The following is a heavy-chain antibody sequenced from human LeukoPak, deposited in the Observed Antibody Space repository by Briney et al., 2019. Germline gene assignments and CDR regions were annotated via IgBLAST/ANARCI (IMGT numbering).Heavy chain of an antibody. Sequence: PSETLSLTCTVSGGSISTYYWSWIRQPAGKGLEWIGRIFTSGITHYNPSLKSRVTMSIDTSKNQFPLRLSSVTAADTAVYYCARVFDKDVWGKGTRSPSP. CDR1: GGSISTYY. D-gene: IGHD2-21*01. J-gene: IGHJ6*03. CDR3: ARVFDKDV. CDR2: IFTSGIT. V-gene: IGHV4-4*07.